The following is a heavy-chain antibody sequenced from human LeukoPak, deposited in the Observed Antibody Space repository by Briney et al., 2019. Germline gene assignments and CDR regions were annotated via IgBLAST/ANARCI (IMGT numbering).Heavy chain of an antibody. V-gene: IGHV4-39*07. CDR1: GGSISSSSYY. CDR3: ARETVVVPAAYDY. Sequence: SETLSLTCTVSGGSISSSSYYWGWIRQPPGKGLEWIGSIYYSGSTYYNPSLKSRVTISVDTSKNQFSLKLSSVTAADTAVYYCARETVVVPAAYDYWGQGTLVTVSS. D-gene: IGHD2-2*01. J-gene: IGHJ4*02. CDR2: IYYSGST.